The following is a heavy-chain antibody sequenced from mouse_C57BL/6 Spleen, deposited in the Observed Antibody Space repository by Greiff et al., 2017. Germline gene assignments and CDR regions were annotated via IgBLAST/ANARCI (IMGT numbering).Heavy chain of an antibody. Sequence: QVQLQQSGAELARPGASVKLSCKASGYTFTSYGISWVKQRTGQGLEWIGEIYPRSGNTYYNEKFKGKATLTADKSSSTAYMELRSLTSEDSAVYFCARFAYDYDGLYYYAMDYWGQGTSVTVSS. V-gene: IGHV1-81*01. CDR3: ARFAYDYDGLYYYAMDY. CDR2: IYPRSGNT. D-gene: IGHD2-4*01. J-gene: IGHJ4*01. CDR1: GYTFTSYG.